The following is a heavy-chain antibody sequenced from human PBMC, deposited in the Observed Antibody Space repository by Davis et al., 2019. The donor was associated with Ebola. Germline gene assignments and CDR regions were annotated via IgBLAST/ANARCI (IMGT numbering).Heavy chain of an antibody. D-gene: IGHD6-13*01. CDR3: ARYSSDVTDYYYYYMDV. V-gene: IGHV4-59*11. CDR2: IYYSGST. CDR1: GGSISSHY. Sequence: PSETLSLTCTVSGGSISSHYWSWIRQPPGKGLEWIGYIYYSGSTNYNPSLKSRVTISVDTSKNQFSLKLSSVTAADTAVYYCARYSSDVTDYYYYYMDVWGKGTTVTVSS. J-gene: IGHJ6*03.